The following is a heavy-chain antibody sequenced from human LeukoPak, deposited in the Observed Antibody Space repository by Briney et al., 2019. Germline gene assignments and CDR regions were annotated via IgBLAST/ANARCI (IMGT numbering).Heavy chain of an antibody. CDR1: GGTFSSYA. D-gene: IGHD6-19*01. Sequence: SVKVSCKASGGTFSSYAISWVRQVPGQGLEWMGRIIPIFGTANYAQKFQGRVTITTDESTSTAYMELSSLRSEDTAVYYCARDPRYSSGWYGEFDYWGQGTLVTVSS. V-gene: IGHV1-69*05. J-gene: IGHJ4*02. CDR2: IIPIFGTA. CDR3: ARDPRYSSGWYGEFDY.